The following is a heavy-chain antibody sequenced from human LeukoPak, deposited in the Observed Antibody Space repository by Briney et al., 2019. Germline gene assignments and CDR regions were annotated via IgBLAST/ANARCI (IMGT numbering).Heavy chain of an antibody. CDR1: GYTFTSYY. D-gene: IGHD3-10*01. V-gene: IGHV1-46*01. J-gene: IGHJ4*02. Sequence: ASVKVSCKASGYTFTSYYMHWVRQAPGQGLEWMGIINPSGGSTSYAQKFQGRVTMTRDTSTSTVYMELSSLRSEDTAVYYCARSLGTLYGSGSYVFDYWGQGTLVTVSS. CDR2: INPSGGST. CDR3: ARSLGTLYGSGSYVFDY.